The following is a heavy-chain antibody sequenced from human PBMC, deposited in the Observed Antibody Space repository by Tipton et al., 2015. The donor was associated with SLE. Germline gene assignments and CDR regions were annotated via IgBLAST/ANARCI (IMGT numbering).Heavy chain of an antibody. J-gene: IGHJ4*02. CDR3: ARQTGDTWGFDY. V-gene: IGHV4-38-2*01. Sequence: TLSLTCAVSGYSTSSGYYWGWIRQPPGKGLEWIGSIYHSGSTYYNPSLKSRVTISVDTSKNQFSLKLSSVTAADTAVYYCARQTGDTWGFDYWGQGTLVTVSS. D-gene: IGHD7-27*01. CDR1: GYSTSSGYY. CDR2: IYHSGST.